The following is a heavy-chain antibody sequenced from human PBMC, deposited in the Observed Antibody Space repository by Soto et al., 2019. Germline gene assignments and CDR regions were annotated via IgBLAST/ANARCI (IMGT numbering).Heavy chain of an antibody. CDR2: IYYSGST. D-gene: IGHD6-13*01. Sequence: TLSLTCTVSGGSIISGAYFWSWIRQHPGKGLEWIGNIYYSGSTYYNPSLKSRGTISVDTSKNQFSLKLSSVTAADTAVYYCASGLAAAVADYFDXWGQGALVTVSX. V-gene: IGHV4-31*03. J-gene: IGHJ4*02. CDR1: GGSIISGAYF. CDR3: ASGLAAAVADYFDX.